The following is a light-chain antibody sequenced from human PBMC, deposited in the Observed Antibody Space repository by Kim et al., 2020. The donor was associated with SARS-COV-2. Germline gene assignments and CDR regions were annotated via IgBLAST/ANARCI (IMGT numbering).Light chain of an antibody. Sequence: RATINCKSSQSVLYSSNNKNYLAWYQQKPGQPPKLVIYWASTRESGVPDRCSGSGSGTDFALTISSLQAEDVAVYYCQQYYDIPYTFGQGTKLEI. V-gene: IGKV4-1*01. CDR3: QQYYDIPYT. CDR1: QSVLYSSNNKNY. CDR2: WAS. J-gene: IGKJ2*01.